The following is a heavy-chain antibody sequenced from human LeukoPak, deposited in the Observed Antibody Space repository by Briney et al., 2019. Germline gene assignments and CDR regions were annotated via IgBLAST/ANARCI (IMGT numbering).Heavy chain of an antibody. Sequence: NPSETLSLTCAVSGGSLSGYYWTWIRQPPGKGLEWIGYIYNTGSTNYNPSLKSRVTISVDTSKNQVSLKLTSVTAADTAVYYCARSGGSSWYSNWFDPWGQGTLVTVSS. CDR3: ARSGGSSWYSNWFDP. D-gene: IGHD6-13*01. V-gene: IGHV4-59*12. CDR2: IYNTGST. J-gene: IGHJ5*02. CDR1: GGSLSGYY.